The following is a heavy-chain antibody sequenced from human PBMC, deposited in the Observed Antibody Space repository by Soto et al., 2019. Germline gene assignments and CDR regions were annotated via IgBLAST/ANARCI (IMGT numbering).Heavy chain of an antibody. CDR2: ISYSGST. V-gene: IGHV4-31*03. J-gene: IGHJ6*02. CDR1: GGSIRSVDYY. D-gene: IGHD3-16*01. Sequence: QVQLQESGPGMVKPSQTLSLTCSVSGGSIRSVDYYWSWIRQHPGKGLEWTGFISYSGSTYYNPSPRSRVTISLETSENQFSLKLSSVTAADPAMYYCAIRHAGLAYGMDVWGQGTTVTVSS. CDR3: AIRHAGLAYGMDV.